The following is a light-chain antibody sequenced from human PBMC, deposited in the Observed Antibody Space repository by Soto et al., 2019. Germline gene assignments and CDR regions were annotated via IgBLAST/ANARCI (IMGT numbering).Light chain of an antibody. CDR1: QSITTW. V-gene: IGKV1-5*01. CDR3: QQYNGYRWP. Sequence: DLKMTMSAATLSVSIGDRVTITCRASQSITTWLAWYQQKPGKAPKLLIYDASSLESGVPLRFSGSGSGTEFTLTISSLQPDDFATYYCQQYNGYRWPFGQGTKVAIK. CDR2: DAS. J-gene: IGKJ1*01.